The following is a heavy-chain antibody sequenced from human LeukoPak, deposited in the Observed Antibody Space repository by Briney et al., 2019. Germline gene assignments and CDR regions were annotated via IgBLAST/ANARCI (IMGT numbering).Heavy chain of an antibody. CDR1: GGSVGSYY. Sequence: SETLSLTCSVSGGSVGSYYWSWIRQPAGKGLEWIGRIYSSGSTNYNPSLRSRATISVDKSKSQFSLKLTSVTAADTAVYYCARDLSYCSSTRCNAPYYFDYWGQGTLVTVSS. D-gene: IGHD2-2*01. CDR3: ARDLSYCSSTRCNAPYYFDY. J-gene: IGHJ4*02. CDR2: IYSSGST. V-gene: IGHV4-4*07.